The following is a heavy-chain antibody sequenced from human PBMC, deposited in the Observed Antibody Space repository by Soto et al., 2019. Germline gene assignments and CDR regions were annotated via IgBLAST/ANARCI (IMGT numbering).Heavy chain of an antibody. V-gene: IGHV4-59*08. CDR3: ARFGGGDTAMTGYYYYYMDV. D-gene: IGHD5-18*01. CDR1: GGSISSYY. Sequence: SETLSLTCTVSGGSISSYYWSWIRQPPGKGLKWIGYIYYSGSTNYNPSLKSRVTISVDTSKNQFSLKLSSVTAADTAVYYCARFGGGDTAMTGYYYYYMDVWGKGTTVTVSS. CDR2: IYYSGST. J-gene: IGHJ6*03.